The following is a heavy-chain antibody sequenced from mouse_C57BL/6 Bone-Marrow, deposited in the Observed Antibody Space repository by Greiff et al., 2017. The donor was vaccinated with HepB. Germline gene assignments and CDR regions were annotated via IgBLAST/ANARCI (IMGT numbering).Heavy chain of an antibody. J-gene: IGHJ2*01. V-gene: IGHV1-81*01. D-gene: IGHD1-1*01. Sequence: QVQLQQSGAELARPGASVKLSCKASGYTFTSYGISWVKQRPGQGLEWIGEIYPRSGNTYYNETFKGKATLTADKSSSTAYMELRSLTSEDSAVYFCARCRYYYGRSPWGQGTTLTVSS. CDR2: IYPRSGNT. CDR1: GYTFTSYG. CDR3: ARCRYYYGRSP.